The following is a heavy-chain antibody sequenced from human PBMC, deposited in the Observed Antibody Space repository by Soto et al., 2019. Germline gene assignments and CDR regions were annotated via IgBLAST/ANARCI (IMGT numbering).Heavy chain of an antibody. CDR2: IYHTGNT. V-gene: IGHV4-30-2*01. Sequence: SETLSLTCTVSGGSISSGDYYWSWIRQPPGKGLEWIGYIYHTGNTFYNPSLQSRVTISVDQSKNQFSLSLGSVTAADTAMYYCARVERTLSTPFAYGMDVWGQGTTVTV. J-gene: IGHJ6*02. D-gene: IGHD2-2*01. CDR3: ARVERTLSTPFAYGMDV. CDR1: GGSISSGDYY.